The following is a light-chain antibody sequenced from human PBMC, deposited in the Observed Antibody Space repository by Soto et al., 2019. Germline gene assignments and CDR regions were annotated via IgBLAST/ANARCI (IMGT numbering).Light chain of an antibody. CDR3: QQYDNWPPLT. CDR2: RAS. CDR1: QTVNTK. Sequence: EVVMTQSPATLSVSPGESATLSCRASQTVNTKLAWYQQQPGQAPRLLIFRASTRATGIPARFSGSGSGTEFTLTISNVQSEDSAVYYCQQYDNWPPLTFGGGTKVEI. V-gene: IGKV3-15*01. J-gene: IGKJ4*01.